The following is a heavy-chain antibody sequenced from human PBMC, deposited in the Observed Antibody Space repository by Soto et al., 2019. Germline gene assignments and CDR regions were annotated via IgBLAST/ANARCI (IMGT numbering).Heavy chain of an antibody. Sequence: SLRLSCAASGFTFSSYGMHWVRQAPGKGLEWVAVISYDGSNKYYADSVKGRFTISRDNSKNTLYLQMNSLRAEDTAVYYCAKESYYYGSGSYLLDYWGQGTLVTVSS. CDR2: ISYDGSNK. CDR3: AKESYYYGSGSYLLDY. V-gene: IGHV3-30*18. CDR1: GFTFSSYG. D-gene: IGHD3-10*01. J-gene: IGHJ4*02.